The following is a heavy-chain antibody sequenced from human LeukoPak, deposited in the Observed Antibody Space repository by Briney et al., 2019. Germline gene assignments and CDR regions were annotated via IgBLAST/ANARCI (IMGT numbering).Heavy chain of an antibody. Sequence: SETLSLTCTVSGGSISSGGYYWSWIRQPPGKGLEWIGYIYHSGSTYYNPSLKSRVTISVDRSKNQFSLKLSSVTAADTAVYYCARDRGPTLGDVWGKGTTVTVSS. V-gene: IGHV4-30-2*01. D-gene: IGHD7-27*01. CDR2: IYHSGST. CDR3: ARDRGPTLGDV. CDR1: GGSISSGGYY. J-gene: IGHJ6*04.